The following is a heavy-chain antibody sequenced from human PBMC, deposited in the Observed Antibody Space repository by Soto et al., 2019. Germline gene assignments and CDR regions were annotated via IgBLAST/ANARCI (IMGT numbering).Heavy chain of an antibody. CDR1: GGAISSGDYY. CDR3: ASGDWGPGSSGYYFFDC. Sequence: SETLSLTCTVSGGAISSGDYYWSWIRQPAGKGLEWIGYIYYSGSTYYNPSLKSRVTISVDTSKNQFSLKLSSVTAADTAVYYCASGDWGPGSSGYYFFDCWGQGTLVPVSS. V-gene: IGHV4-30-4*01. CDR2: IYYSGST. D-gene: IGHD3-22*01. J-gene: IGHJ4*02.